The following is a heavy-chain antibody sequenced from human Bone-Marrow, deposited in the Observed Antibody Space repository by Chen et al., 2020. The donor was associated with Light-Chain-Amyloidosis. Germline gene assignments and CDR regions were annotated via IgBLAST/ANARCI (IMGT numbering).Heavy chain of an antibody. D-gene: IGHD3-10*01. V-gene: IGHV3-23*01. CDR2: ISESGDT. CDR3: ATRRGLEY. Sequence: VQLLESGGALVQPGGSLRLSCEASGLTFSNYPMSWVRQAPGKGLEWVSVISESGDTSYADSVKXRXXXXXXXXXXXXXXXXXXXXXXXTAIYYCATRRGLEYWGQGTLVIVSS. J-gene: IGHJ4*02. CDR1: GLTFSNYP.